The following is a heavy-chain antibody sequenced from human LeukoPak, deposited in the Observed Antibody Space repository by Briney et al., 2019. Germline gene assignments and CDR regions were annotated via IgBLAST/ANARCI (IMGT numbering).Heavy chain of an antibody. CDR3: AREDYGDPNWFDP. CDR1: GFTFSSYA. Sequence: GGSLRLSCAASGFTFSSYAMHWVRQAPGKGLEWVAVISYDGSNKYYADSVKGRFTIPRDNSKNTLYLQMNSLRAEDTAVYYCAREDYGDPNWFDPWGQGTLVTASS. CDR2: ISYDGSNK. V-gene: IGHV3-30*04. D-gene: IGHD4-17*01. J-gene: IGHJ5*02.